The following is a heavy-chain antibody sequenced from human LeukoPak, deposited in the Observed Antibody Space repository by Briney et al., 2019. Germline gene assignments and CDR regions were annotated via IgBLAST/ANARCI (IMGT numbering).Heavy chain of an antibody. J-gene: IGHJ4*02. CDR3: ARDLRGLTGIY. Sequence: HPGRSLRLSCAASGFTFSSYAMHWVRQAPGKGLEWVAVISYDGSNKYYADSVKGRFTISRDNSKNTLYLQMNSLRAEDTAVYYCARDLRGLTGIYWGQGTLVTVSS. CDR2: ISYDGSNK. V-gene: IGHV3-30-3*01. CDR1: GFTFSSYA. D-gene: IGHD3-10*01.